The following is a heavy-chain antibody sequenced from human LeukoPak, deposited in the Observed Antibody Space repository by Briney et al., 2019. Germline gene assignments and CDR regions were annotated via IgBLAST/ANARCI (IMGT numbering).Heavy chain of an antibody. CDR1: GFTFSSYA. CDR3: ARGPMGDLGMDV. CDR2: ISGSGGST. Sequence: GGSLRLSCAASGFTFSSYAMSWVRQAPGKGLGWVSAISGSGGSTYYADSVKGRFTISRDNSKNTLYLQMNSLRAEDTAVYYCARGPMGDLGMDVWGQGTTVTVSS. D-gene: IGHD3-16*01. V-gene: IGHV3-23*01. J-gene: IGHJ6*02.